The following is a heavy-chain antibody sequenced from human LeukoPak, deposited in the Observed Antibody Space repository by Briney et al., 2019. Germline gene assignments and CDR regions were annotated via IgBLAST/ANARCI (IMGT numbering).Heavy chain of an antibody. V-gene: IGHV1-69*01. CDR1: GGTFSSYA. CDR2: IIPILGTA. CDR3: ARGGYCGTTSCYPEEEFDY. J-gene: IGHJ4*02. D-gene: IGHD2-2*01. Sequence: SVKVSCKASGGTFSSYAISWVRQAPGQGLEWMGGIIPILGTANYAQKFQGRVTITADESTSTAYMELSSLRSEDTAVYYCARGGYCGTTSCYPEEEFDYWGQGTLVTVSS.